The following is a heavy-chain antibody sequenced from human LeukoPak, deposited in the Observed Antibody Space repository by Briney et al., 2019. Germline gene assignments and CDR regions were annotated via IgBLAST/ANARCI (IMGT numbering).Heavy chain of an antibody. V-gene: IGHV1-2*02. J-gene: IGHJ4*02. CDR2: INPNSGGT. CDR1: GYTFTGYY. D-gene: IGHD1-26*01. CDR3: ARGAIVGANFDY. Sequence: ASVKVSCKASGYTFTGYYMHWVRQAPGQGLEWMGWINPNSGGTNYAQKFQGRVTMTRDTSISTAYMELSRLRSEDTAVYYCARGAIVGANFDYWGQGTLVTVSS.